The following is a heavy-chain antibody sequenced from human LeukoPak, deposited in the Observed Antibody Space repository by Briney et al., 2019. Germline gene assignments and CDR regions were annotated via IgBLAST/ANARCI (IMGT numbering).Heavy chain of an antibody. J-gene: IGHJ4*02. V-gene: IGHV3-23*01. CDR2: VSGSGVGT. CDR3: AKGSLYSSGCYDY. D-gene: IGHD6-19*01. Sequence: GGSLRLSCAASGFTFSSYAMSWVRQAPGKGLEWVSGVSGSGVGTYYADPVKGRFAISRDNSKNTLYLQMNSLRAEDTAVYYCAKGSLYSSGCYDYWGQGTLVTVSS. CDR1: GFTFSSYA.